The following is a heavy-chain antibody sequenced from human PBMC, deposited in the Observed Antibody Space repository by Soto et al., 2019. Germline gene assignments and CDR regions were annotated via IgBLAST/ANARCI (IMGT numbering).Heavy chain of an antibody. CDR3: ARGRSSTSTCPMGY. CDR2: IYYSGST. D-gene: IGHD2-2*01. V-gene: IGHV4-31*03. CDR1: GGSISSGGYY. J-gene: IGHJ4*02. Sequence: QVQLQESGPGLVKPSQTLSLTCTVSGGSISSGGYYWSWIRQHPGKGLEWIGYIYYSGSTYYNPSLKSRVTISGDTSKNQFSLKLSSVTAADTAVYYCARGRSSTSTCPMGYWGQGTLVTVSS.